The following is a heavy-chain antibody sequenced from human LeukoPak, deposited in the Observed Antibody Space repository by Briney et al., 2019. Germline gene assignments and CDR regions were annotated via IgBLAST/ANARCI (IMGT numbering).Heavy chain of an antibody. Sequence: TGGSLRLSCAASGFTVSSNYMSWVRQAPGKGLAWVSVIYSGGSTYYADSVKGRFTISRDNSKNTLYLQMNSLRAEDTAVYYCARGLTTVTPLDIWGQGTMVTVSS. J-gene: IGHJ3*02. D-gene: IGHD4-11*01. CDR3: ARGLTTVTPLDI. CDR2: IYSGGST. CDR1: GFTVSSNY. V-gene: IGHV3-66*02.